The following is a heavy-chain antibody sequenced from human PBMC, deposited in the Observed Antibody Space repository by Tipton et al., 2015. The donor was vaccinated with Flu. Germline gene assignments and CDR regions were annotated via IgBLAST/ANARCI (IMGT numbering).Heavy chain of an antibody. J-gene: IGHJ4*02. V-gene: IGHV1-24*01. Sequence: QVQLVQSGAEVKKPGASVKVSCKVSGYTLTELSMHWVRQAPGKGLEWMGGFDPEDGETIYAQKFQGRVTTTEDTSTDTAYMELSSLRSEDTAVYYCATEVPIAAAGTGYWGQGTLVTVSS. CDR1: GYTLTELS. D-gene: IGHD6-13*01. CDR3: ATEVPIAAAGTGY. CDR2: FDPEDGET.